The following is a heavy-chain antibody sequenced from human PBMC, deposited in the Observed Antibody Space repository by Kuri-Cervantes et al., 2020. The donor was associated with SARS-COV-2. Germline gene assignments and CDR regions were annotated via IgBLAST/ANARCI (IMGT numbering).Heavy chain of an antibody. CDR2: INHSGST. D-gene: IGHD3-3*01. CDR1: GGSFSGYY. V-gene: IGHV4-34*01. J-gene: IGHJ1*01. Sequence: SETLSLTCAVYGGSFSGYYWSWIRQPPGKGLEWIGEINHSGSTNYNPSLKSRVTISVDTSKNQFSLKLSSVTAADTAVYYCARGRITIFGVIKLAYFQHWGQGTLVTDSS. CDR3: ARGRITIFGVIKLAYFQH.